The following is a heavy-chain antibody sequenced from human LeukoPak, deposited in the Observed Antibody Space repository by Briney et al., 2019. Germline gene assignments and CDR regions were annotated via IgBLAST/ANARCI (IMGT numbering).Heavy chain of an antibody. CDR1: GFAFSTYY. CDR2: ISYDGRNM. J-gene: IGHJ4*02. Sequence: PGGSLRLSCAASGFAFSTYYIHWVRQPPGKGLEWVAVISYDGRNMYYGDSVKGRFTISRDNSKNTLYLQMNSLRAEDTAVYYCAKAKDYGDYVALDYWGQGTLVTVSS. CDR3: AKAKDYGDYVALDY. V-gene: IGHV3-30*18. D-gene: IGHD4-17*01.